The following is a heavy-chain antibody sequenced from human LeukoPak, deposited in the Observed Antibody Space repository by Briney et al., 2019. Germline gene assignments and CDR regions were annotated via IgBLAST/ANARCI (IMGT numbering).Heavy chain of an antibody. J-gene: IGHJ4*02. CDR3: WSSGYYNDFDY. Sequence: GGSLRLSCAASGFTFSSYEMNWVRQAPGKGLEWVSYISSSGSTIYYADSVKGRFTISRDNAKNSLYLQMNSLRAEDTAVYYCWSSGYYNDFDYWGQGTLVTVSS. V-gene: IGHV3-48*03. CDR1: GFTFSSYE. CDR2: ISSSGSTI. D-gene: IGHD3-22*01.